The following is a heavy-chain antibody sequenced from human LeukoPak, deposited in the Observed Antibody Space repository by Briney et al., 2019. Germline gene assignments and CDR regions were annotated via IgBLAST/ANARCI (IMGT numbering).Heavy chain of an antibody. CDR2: IYHSGST. Sequence: PSETLSLTCTVSGYSISSGYYWGWIRQPPGKGLEWIGSIYHSGSTYYNPSLKSRVTISVDTSKNQFSLKLSSVTAADTAVYYCARFSGIREAPPMDVWGQGTTVTVSS. D-gene: IGHD1-14*01. CDR3: ARFSGIREAPPMDV. J-gene: IGHJ6*02. CDR1: GYSISSGYY. V-gene: IGHV4-38-2*02.